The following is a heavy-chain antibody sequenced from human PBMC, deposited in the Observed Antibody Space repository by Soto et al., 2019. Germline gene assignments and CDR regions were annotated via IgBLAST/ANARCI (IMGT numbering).Heavy chain of an antibody. V-gene: IGHV3-7*01. Sequence: ESGGGLVQPGGSLRLSCAASGFTFSGYGMTWARQAPGKGLEWVAQIKDDGSEKFYVDSVKGRFTISRDNADNLLYLQMNSLRAEDTAVYFCARDGYCSGGRCYRRNDYWGQGTRVIVSS. J-gene: IGHJ4*02. CDR2: IKDDGSEK. CDR3: ARDGYCSGGRCYRRNDY. D-gene: IGHD2-15*01. CDR1: GFTFSGYG.